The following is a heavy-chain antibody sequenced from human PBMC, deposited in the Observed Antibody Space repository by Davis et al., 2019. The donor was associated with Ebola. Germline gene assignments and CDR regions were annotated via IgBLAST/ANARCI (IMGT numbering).Heavy chain of an antibody. J-gene: IGHJ4*02. CDR3: ARSCSSTSCEYYFDY. V-gene: IGHV1-69*06. D-gene: IGHD2-2*01. CDR1: GGTFSSYA. CDR2: IIPIFGTA. Sequence: SVKVSCKASGGTFSSYAISWVRQAPGQGLEWMGGIIPIFGTANYAQKFQGRVTITADKSTSTAYMELSSLRSEDTAVYYCARSCSSTSCEYYFDYWGQGTLVTVSS.